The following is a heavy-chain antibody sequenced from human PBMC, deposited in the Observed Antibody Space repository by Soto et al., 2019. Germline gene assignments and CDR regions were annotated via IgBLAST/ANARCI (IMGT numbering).Heavy chain of an antibody. V-gene: IGHV1-18*01. Sequence: ASVKVSCKASGGTFSSYAISWVRQAPGQGLEWMGWISAYNGNTNYAQKLQGRVTMTTDTSTSTAYMELRSLRSDDTAVYYCARDIGGATTYWGQGTLVTVSS. CDR2: ISAYNGNT. D-gene: IGHD1-26*01. J-gene: IGHJ4*02. CDR3: ARDIGGATTY. CDR1: GGTFSSYA.